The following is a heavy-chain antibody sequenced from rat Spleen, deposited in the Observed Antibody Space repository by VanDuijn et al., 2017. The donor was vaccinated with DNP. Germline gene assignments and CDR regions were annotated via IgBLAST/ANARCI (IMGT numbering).Heavy chain of an antibody. V-gene: IGHV5-7*01. Sequence: EVQLVESGGGLVQPGRSMKLSCAASGFTFSNYDMAWVRQAPKKGLEWVATISYDGSSTYYRDSVKGRFTISRDNAKSTLYLQMDSLRSEDTATYYCTTQDWYFDFWGPGTMVTVSS. J-gene: IGHJ1*01. CDR2: ISYDGSST. CDR3: TTQDWYFDF. CDR1: GFTFSNYD.